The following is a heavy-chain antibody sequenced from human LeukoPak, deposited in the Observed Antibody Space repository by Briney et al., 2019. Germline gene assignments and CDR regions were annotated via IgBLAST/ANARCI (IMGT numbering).Heavy chain of an antibody. Sequence: SETLSLTCTVSGGSISSYYWSWIRQPPGKGLEWIGYFFYTGNTNYNPSLKSRVTISVDTSKNQFSLKLSSVTAADTAVYYCARDSVGYYYMDVWGKGTTVTVSS. CDR1: GGSISSYY. CDR2: FFYTGNT. J-gene: IGHJ6*03. V-gene: IGHV4-59*01. CDR3: ARDSVGYYYMDV. D-gene: IGHD1-26*01.